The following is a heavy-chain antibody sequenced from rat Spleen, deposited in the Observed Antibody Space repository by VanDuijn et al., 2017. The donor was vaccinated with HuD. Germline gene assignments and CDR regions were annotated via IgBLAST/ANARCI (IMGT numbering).Heavy chain of an antibody. CDR3: ARHNSGYYVMDA. CDR1: GFTFSNYD. D-gene: IGHD4-3*01. Sequence: EVQLVESGGGLVQPGRSLKLSCAASGFTFSNYDMAWVRQAPTKGLEWVTSISPSGDNTYYRDSVKGRFTVSRDNAKSTLYLQMDSLRSEDTATYYCARHNSGYYVMDAWGQGASVTVSS. V-gene: IGHV5-25*01. CDR2: ISPSGDNT. J-gene: IGHJ4*01.